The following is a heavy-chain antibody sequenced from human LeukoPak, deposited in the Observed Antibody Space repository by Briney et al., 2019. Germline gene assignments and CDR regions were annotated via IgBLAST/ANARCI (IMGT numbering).Heavy chain of an antibody. CDR1: GGSISSYY. CDR2: IYYSGST. J-gene: IGHJ3*02. Sequence: TSETLSLTCTVSGGSISSYYWSWIRQPPGKGLEWIGYIYYSGSTNYNPSLKSRVTISVDTSKNQFSLKLSSVTAADTAVYYCARGSPMVADNAFDIWGQGTMVTVSS. CDR3: ARGSPMVADNAFDI. D-gene: IGHD2-15*01. V-gene: IGHV4-59*08.